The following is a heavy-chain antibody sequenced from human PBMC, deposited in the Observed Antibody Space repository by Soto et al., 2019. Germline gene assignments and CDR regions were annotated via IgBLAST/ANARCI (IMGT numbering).Heavy chain of an antibody. CDR1: GGTFSSYA. D-gene: IGHD2-21*02. CDR3: ASHIVVVTATYYYYYGMDV. J-gene: IGHJ6*02. Sequence: ASVKVSCKASGGTFSSYAISWVRQAPGQGLEWMGGIIPIFGTANYAQKFQGRVTITADKSTSTAYMELSSLRPEDTAVYYCASHIVVVTATYYYYYGMDVWGQGTTVTVSS. CDR2: IIPIFGTA. V-gene: IGHV1-69*06.